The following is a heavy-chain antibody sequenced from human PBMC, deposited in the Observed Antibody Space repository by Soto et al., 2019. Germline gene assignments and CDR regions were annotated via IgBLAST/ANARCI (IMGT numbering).Heavy chain of an antibody. CDR3: AHRPSLDYGDFNWYFDL. D-gene: IGHD4-17*01. Sequence: QITLKESGPTLMKPTQTLTLTCTFSGFSLSTSGVGVGWIRQPPGKALEWLALIYWDDDKRYSPSLKSRLTITKXXSXNPXVLTMTNMDPVDTATYYCAHRPSLDYGDFNWYFDLWGRGTLVTVSS. CDR2: IYWDDDK. CDR1: GFSLSTSGVG. V-gene: IGHV2-5*02. J-gene: IGHJ2*01.